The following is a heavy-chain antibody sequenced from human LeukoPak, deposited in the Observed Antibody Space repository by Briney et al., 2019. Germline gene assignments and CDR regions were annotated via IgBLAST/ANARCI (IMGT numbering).Heavy chain of an antibody. J-gene: IGHJ4*02. CDR3: AKENVRNYDILTGYYTDYFDY. D-gene: IGHD3-9*01. Sequence: PGGSLRISCAASGSTFSSYGMHWVRQAPGKGLEWVAVISYDGSNKYYADSVKGRFTISRDNSKNTLYLQMNSLRAEDTAVYYCAKENVRNYDILTGYYTDYFDYWGQGTLVTVSS. V-gene: IGHV3-30*18. CDR1: GSTFSSYG. CDR2: ISYDGSNK.